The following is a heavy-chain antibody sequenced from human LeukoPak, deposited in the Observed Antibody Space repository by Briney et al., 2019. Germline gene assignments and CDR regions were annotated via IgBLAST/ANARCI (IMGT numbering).Heavy chain of an antibody. Sequence: PSETLSLTCSVSGDSISSSYWSWIRQPPGKGLEWIGNIYNSANTNYNPSLPSLVTMSVDTSQSQISLRMSSVSAADTAVYFCASRFSSRSDGNGYYYGHDAFDVWGQGTLVTVSS. CDR1: GDSISSSY. D-gene: IGHD3-22*01. V-gene: IGHV4-4*09. J-gene: IGHJ3*01. CDR3: ASRFSSRSDGNGYYYGHDAFDV. CDR2: IYNSANT.